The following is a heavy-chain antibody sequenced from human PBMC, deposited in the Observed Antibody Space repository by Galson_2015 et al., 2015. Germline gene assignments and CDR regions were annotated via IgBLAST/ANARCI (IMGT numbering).Heavy chain of an antibody. V-gene: IGHV3-15*01. J-gene: IGHJ4*02. D-gene: IGHD3-10*01. CDR3: TTDFSDGWFGG. Sequence: SLRLSCAASGFIFSNDWMSWVRQAPGKGLEWVGRIKSRSVGGTTDYAAPVKGRFTVSRDDSKNMAYLQMNSLKPEDTAMYYCTTDFSDGWFGGWGQGTLVTVPS. CDR2: IKSRSVGGTT. CDR1: GFIFSNDW.